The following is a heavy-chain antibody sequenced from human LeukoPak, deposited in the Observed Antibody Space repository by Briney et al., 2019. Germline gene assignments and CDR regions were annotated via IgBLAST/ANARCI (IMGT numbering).Heavy chain of an antibody. CDR2: VNNIGST. D-gene: IGHD6-19*01. CDR1: GGSISSYY. Sequence: SETLSLTFTVSGGSISSYYWSWIRQPPGKGLEWIGYVNNIGSTNYNPSLKSRVTISVDTSKNQLSLKLTSVTPADTAVYFCARDWYSSGWSVLDYWGQGTLVTVSS. V-gene: IGHV4-59*01. J-gene: IGHJ4*02. CDR3: ARDWYSSGWSVLDY.